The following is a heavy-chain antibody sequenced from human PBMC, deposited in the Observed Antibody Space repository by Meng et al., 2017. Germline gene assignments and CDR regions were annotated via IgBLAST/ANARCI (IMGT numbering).Heavy chain of an antibody. V-gene: IGHV3-7*01. J-gene: IGHJ4*02. Sequence: GESLKISCAASGFTFSSYWMSWVRQAPGKGLEWVANIKQDGSEKYYVDSVKGRFTISRDNAKNSLYLQMDSLRAEDTAVYYCARTPTVTTYGYWGQGALVTVSS. CDR3: ARTPTVTTYGY. CDR2: IKQDGSEK. D-gene: IGHD4-17*01. CDR1: GFTFSSYW.